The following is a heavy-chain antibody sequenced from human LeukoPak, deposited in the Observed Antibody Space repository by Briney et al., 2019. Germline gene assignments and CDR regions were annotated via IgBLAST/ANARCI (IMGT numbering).Heavy chain of an antibody. CDR2: IYSAGST. CDR3: ARDHPYHHDN. J-gene: IGHJ4*02. D-gene: IGHD3-16*01. CDR1: GFTVSGNY. V-gene: IGHV3-53*01. Sequence: PGGSLRLSCAASGFTVSGNYMSWVRQAPGKGLEWVSVIYSAGSTYYADSVRGRFTISRDNSKNALYLQMNSLRAEDTAVYYCARDHPYHHDNWGQGTLDTVSS.